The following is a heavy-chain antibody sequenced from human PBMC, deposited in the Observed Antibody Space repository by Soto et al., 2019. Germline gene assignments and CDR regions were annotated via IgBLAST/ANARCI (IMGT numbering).Heavy chain of an antibody. J-gene: IGHJ6*02. V-gene: IGHV3-23*01. CDR1: GFTFSSYA. CDR3: AKADRTGSRWYSDYYYGMAV. CDR2: ISGSGGST. D-gene: IGHD6-19*01. Sequence: EVQLLESGGGLVQPGGSLRLSCAASGFTFSSYAMSWVRQAPGKGREWVSAISGSGGSTYYADSVKGRFTISRDNSKNTLYLQMNSLRAEDTAVYYCAKADRTGSRWYSDYYYGMAVWGQGTTVTVSS.